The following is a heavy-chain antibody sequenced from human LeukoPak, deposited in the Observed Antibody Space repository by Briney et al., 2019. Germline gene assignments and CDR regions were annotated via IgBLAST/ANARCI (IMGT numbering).Heavy chain of an antibody. J-gene: IGHJ4*02. CDR2: ISGGGGST. V-gene: IGHV3-23*01. CDR3: AKGGKGDVTPFDY. D-gene: IGHD3-16*01. CDR1: GFTFTSYS. Sequence: PGGSLRLSCAASGFTFTSYSMNWVRQAPGKGLEWVSTISGGGGSTYYADSMKGRFTISRDNSKNTLYLQVNSLRAEDTAVYYCAKGGKGDVTPFDYWGQGTLVTVSS.